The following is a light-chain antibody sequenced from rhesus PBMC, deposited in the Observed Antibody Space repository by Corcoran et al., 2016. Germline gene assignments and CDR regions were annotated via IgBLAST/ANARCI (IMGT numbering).Light chain of an antibody. CDR2: HAS. CDR1: QSVSSN. V-gene: IGKV3-35*01. J-gene: IGKJ4*01. Sequence: EIVLTQSPATLSLSPGERVTLSCRASQSVSSNLAWYEQKPGQVPRLLIDHASNRATGIPDRFSGSGSGTDFTLTISSLEPEDVGVYYCQQYNNWLTFGGGTKVELK. CDR3: QQYNNWLT.